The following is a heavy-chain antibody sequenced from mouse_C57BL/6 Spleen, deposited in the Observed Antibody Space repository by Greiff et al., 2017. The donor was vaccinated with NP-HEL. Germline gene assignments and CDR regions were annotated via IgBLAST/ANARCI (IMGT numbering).Heavy chain of an antibody. CDR2: IDPSDSET. CDR1: GYTFTSYW. V-gene: IGHV1-52*01. J-gene: IGHJ2*01. Sequence: VQLQQPGAELVRPGSSVKLSCKASGYTFTSYWMHWVKQRPIQGLEWIGNIDPSDSETHYNQKFKDKATLTVDESSSTAYMQLSSLTSEDSAVYYCAKLGRGLDYWGQGTTLTVSS. D-gene: IGHD4-1*01. CDR3: AKLGRGLDY.